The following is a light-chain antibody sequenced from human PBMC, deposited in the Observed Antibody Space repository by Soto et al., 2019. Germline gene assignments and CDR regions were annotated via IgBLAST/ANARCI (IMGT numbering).Light chain of an antibody. CDR3: QLSAA. CDR1: QSISSY. V-gene: IGKV1-39*01. CDR2: AAS. Sequence: DRVTITCRASQSISSYLNWYQQKPGKAPKLLIYAASSLQSGVPSRFSGSGSGTDFTLTISSLQPEDFATYYCQLSAAFGQGTKVDIK. J-gene: IGKJ1*01.